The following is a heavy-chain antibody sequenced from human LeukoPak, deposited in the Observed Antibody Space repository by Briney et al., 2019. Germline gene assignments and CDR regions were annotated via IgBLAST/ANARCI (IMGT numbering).Heavy chain of an antibody. CDR3: ARRIVGAEAYYYYGMDV. Sequence: ASETLSLTCTVSGGSISSGGYYWSWIRQPPGKGLEWIGYIYHSGSTYYNPSLKSRVTISVDRSKNQFSLKLSSVTAADTAVYYCARRIVGAEAYYYYGMDVWGQGTTVTVSS. D-gene: IGHD1-26*01. CDR2: IYHSGST. CDR1: GGSISSGGYY. J-gene: IGHJ6*02. V-gene: IGHV4-30-2*01.